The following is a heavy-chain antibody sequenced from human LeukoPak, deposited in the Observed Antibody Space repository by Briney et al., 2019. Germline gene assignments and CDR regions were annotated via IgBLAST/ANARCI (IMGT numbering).Heavy chain of an antibody. CDR2: INHSGST. J-gene: IGHJ4*02. CDR3: ARAGRDGYNFGY. CDR1: GGSISSYY. Sequence: PSETLSLTCTVSGGSISSYYWSWIRQPPGKGLEWIGEINHSGSTNYNPSLKSRVTISVDTSKNQFSLKLSSVTAADTAVYYCARAGRDGYNFGYWGQGTLVTVSS. D-gene: IGHD5-24*01. V-gene: IGHV4-34*01.